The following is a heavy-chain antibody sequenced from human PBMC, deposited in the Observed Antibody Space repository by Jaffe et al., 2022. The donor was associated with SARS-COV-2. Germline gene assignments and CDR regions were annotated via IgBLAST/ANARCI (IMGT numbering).Heavy chain of an antibody. Sequence: QVQLVESGGGVVQPGRSLRLSCAASGFTFSTYAIHWVRQAPGKGLEWVAVMSDDGSNKYYADSVKGRFTISRDNSKNTLYVQMNSLRDEDTAVYYCARSVRKLNYYFYMDVWGKGTTVTVSS. J-gene: IGHJ6*03. D-gene: IGHD3-10*01. V-gene: IGHV3-30*04. CDR1: GFTFSTYA. CDR2: MSDDGSNK. CDR3: ARSVRKLNYYFYMDV.